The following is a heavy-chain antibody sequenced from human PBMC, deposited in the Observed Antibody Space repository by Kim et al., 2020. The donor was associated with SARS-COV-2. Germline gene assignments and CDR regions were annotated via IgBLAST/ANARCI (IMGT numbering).Heavy chain of an antibody. CDR2: IYYSGST. CDR1: GGSISSSSYY. CDR3: ARHAYSSGWYSTHRYWFDP. J-gene: IGHJ5*02. Sequence: SETLSLTCTVSGGSISSSSYYWGWIRQPPGKGLEWIGSIYYSGSTYYNPSLKSRVTISVDTSKNQFSLKLSSVTAADTAVYYCARHAYSSGWYSTHRYWFDPWGQGTLVTVSS. D-gene: IGHD6-19*01. V-gene: IGHV4-39*01.